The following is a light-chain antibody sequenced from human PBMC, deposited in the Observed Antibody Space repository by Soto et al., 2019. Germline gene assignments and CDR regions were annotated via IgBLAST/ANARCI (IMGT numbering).Light chain of an antibody. CDR1: QSISRW. CDR2: DAS. J-gene: IGKJ1*01. V-gene: IGKV1-5*01. Sequence: DIQMTQSSSTLSASIGDRVTITCRASQSISRWLTWYQQKPGKASKLLIYDASSLESGVPSRFSGSGSGTDFTLTISSLQPDDFATYDCQQYNSYSPWTFGQGSMVDI. CDR3: QQYNSYSPWT.